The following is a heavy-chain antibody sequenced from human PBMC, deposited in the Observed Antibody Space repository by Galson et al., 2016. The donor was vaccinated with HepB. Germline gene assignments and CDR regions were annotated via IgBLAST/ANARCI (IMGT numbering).Heavy chain of an antibody. V-gene: IGHV4-61*01. J-gene: IGHJ6*02. Sequence: SETLSLTCTVSGGSLSRGSYYWSWIRQPPGKGLEWIGYVFYTGSASYNPSLKSRVTISVDPSKNQWSLDLRSVTGAETAVYFWARYCSGAGYTGALDIWGQGTTVTVS. D-gene: IGHD2-15*01. CDR3: ARYCSGAGYTGALDI. CDR2: VFYTGSA. CDR1: GGSLSRGSYY.